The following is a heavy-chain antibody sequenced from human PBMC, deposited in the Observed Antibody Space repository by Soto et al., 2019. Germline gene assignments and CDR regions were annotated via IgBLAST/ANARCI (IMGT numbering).Heavy chain of an antibody. Sequence: GGSMRLSCTAAGITFSDCYMNWISQATGKGLEWVSYMSSSGNNINYAGSVRGRFTVSRDNAKNSLYLQMNSLRAEDTAIYYCARVRFGQWGYAMDVWGQGTTVTVSS. CDR3: ARVRFGQWGYAMDV. V-gene: IGHV3-11*01. CDR2: MSSSGNNI. CDR1: GITFSDCY. D-gene: IGHD3-10*01. J-gene: IGHJ6*02.